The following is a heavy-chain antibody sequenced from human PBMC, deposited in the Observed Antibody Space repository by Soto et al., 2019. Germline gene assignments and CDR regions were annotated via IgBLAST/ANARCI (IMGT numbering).Heavy chain of an antibody. CDR2: ISWNGGTT. V-gene: IGHV3-9*01. Sequence: SLRLSCSASVFTFDNYAMHWCRQVPGKAPEWVSGISWNGGTTGYADSVKGRFTISRDSARNSLYLQMNSLRPEDTALYYCAKDVRDLWWGGGYFENWGQGTPVTVSS. CDR3: AKDVRDLWWGGGYFEN. J-gene: IGHJ4*02. CDR1: VFTFDNYA. D-gene: IGHD2-8*01.